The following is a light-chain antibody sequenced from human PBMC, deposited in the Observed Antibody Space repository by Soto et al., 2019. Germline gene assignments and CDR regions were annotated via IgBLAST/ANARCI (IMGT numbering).Light chain of an antibody. CDR1: QIVSSSY. J-gene: IGKJ5*01. V-gene: IGKV3-20*01. Sequence: EIVLTQSPGTLSLSPGERATLSCRASQIVSSSYLAWYQQKPGQAPRLLIYDASSRATGIPDRFSGSGSGTDFTLTSSRLEPEDFAVYYCQQYDNSAITFGQGTRLEMK. CDR3: QQYDNSAIT. CDR2: DAS.